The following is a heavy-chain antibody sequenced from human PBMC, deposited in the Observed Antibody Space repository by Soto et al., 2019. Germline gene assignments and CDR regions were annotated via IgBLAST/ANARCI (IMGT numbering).Heavy chain of an antibody. CDR3: ARATPYYYDSSGYYYFDY. Sequence: QVQLVESGGGLVKPGRSLRLSCAASGFTFSDYYMSWIRQAPGKWLEWVSYISSSGSTIYYADTVKGRFTISRDNAKNSLYLQMNSLRAEDTAVYYCARATPYYYDSSGYYYFDYWGQGTLVTVSS. CDR1: GFTFSDYY. CDR2: ISSSGSTI. D-gene: IGHD3-22*01. V-gene: IGHV3-11*01. J-gene: IGHJ4*02.